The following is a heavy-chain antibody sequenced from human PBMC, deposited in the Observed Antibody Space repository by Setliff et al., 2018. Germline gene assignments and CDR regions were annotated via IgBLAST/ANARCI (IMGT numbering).Heavy chain of an antibody. CDR3: ARWIEYYYESSGFYYASTYWYFDL. CDR1: GGSISSYY. V-gene: IGHV4-59*08. J-gene: IGHJ2*01. Sequence: SETLSLTCTVSGGSISSYYWSWIRQPPGKGLEWIGYIYYSGSADYNPSLKSRVTISVDTSKNQFSLKLNSVTAADTAVYYCARWIEYYYESSGFYYASTYWYFDLWGRGTLVTVSS. CDR2: IYYSGSA. D-gene: IGHD3-22*01.